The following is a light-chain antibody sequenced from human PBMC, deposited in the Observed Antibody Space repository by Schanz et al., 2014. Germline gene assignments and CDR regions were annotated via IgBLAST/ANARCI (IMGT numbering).Light chain of an antibody. CDR1: QSISSN. CDR2: GAS. V-gene: IGKV3-15*01. Sequence: EKVMTQSPATLSVSPGERATLSCWASQSISSNLAWYQQKPGQPPRLLIYGASTRATGIPARFSGSGSGTAFTLTISSLQSEDFAVYYCQQYNSWPLTFGGGTKVEIK. CDR3: QQYNSWPLT. J-gene: IGKJ4*01.